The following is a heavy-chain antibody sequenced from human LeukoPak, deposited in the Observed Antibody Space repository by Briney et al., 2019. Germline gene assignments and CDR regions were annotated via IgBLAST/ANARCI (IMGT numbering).Heavy chain of an antibody. J-gene: IGHJ3*02. Sequence: SQTLSLTCTVSGGSISSGSYYWSWIRQPPGKGLEWIGSIYHSGSTYYNPSLKSRVTISVDTSKNQFSLKLSSVTAADTAVYYCARRALYLGDAFDIWGQGTMVTVSS. CDR1: GGSISSGSYY. CDR2: IYHSGST. CDR3: ARRALYLGDAFDI. D-gene: IGHD2/OR15-2a*01. V-gene: IGHV4-39*07.